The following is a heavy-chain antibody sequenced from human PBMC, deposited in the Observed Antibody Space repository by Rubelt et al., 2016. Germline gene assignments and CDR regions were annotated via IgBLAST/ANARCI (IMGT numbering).Heavy chain of an antibody. V-gene: IGHV4-34*01. CDR2: INHSGST. J-gene: IGHJ4*02. CDR1: GGSFSGYY. Sequence: QVQLQQWGAGLLKPSETLSLTCAVYGGSFSGYYWSWIRQPPGKGLEWIGKINHSGSTNYNPSLKSRVTISVDTSKNQFSLKLSSVTAADTAVYYCARYSSGWYKYFDYWGQGTLVTVSS. D-gene: IGHD6-19*01. CDR3: ARYSSGWYKYFDY.